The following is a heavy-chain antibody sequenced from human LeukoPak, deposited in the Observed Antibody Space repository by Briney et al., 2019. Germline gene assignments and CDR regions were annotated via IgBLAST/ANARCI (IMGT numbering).Heavy chain of an antibody. D-gene: IGHD3-10*01. CDR2: INHNGAT. V-gene: IGHV4-34*01. CDR3: ARERVTIVRGVLMDH. CDR1: GGSFGGYY. J-gene: IGHJ4*02. Sequence: SETLSLTCAVYGGSFGGYYWSWIRQPPGKGLEWIGEINHNGATNYNPSLKSRVTISIDTSKKHFSLKLTSVTAADTAVYYCARERVTIVRGVLMDHWGQGTLVTVSS.